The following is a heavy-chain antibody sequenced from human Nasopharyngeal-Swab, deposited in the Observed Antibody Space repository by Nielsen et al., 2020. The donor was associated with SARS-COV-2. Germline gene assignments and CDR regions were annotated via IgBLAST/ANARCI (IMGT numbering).Heavy chain of an antibody. V-gene: IGHV4-59*08. CDR3: ARQYSGSYGYDY. Sequence: SETLSLTCTVSGGSINDFYWSWIRQSPGKGLEWIGYIYSSGNTHYNPSLRSRVTIPADTSRMQLSLKLRSVTAADTAFYYCARQYSGSYGYDYWGQGFLVTVSS. CDR2: IYSSGNT. J-gene: IGHJ4*02. CDR1: GGSINDFY. D-gene: IGHD1-26*01.